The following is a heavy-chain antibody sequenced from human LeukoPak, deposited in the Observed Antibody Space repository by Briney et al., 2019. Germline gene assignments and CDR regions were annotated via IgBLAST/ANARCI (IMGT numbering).Heavy chain of an antibody. CDR1: GFTVSSNY. J-gene: IGHJ4*02. CDR2: TYSGGST. V-gene: IGHV3-53*01. Sequence: GGSLRLSCAASGFTVSSNYIWVRQAPGKGLEWVSVTYSGGSTSYADSVKGRFTISRDNSKNTLYLQMNSLRTEDTAVYYCARARLHHRSFDLKTSYYFDYWGQGTLVTVSS. D-gene: IGHD6-25*01. CDR3: ARARLHHRSFDLKTSYYFDY.